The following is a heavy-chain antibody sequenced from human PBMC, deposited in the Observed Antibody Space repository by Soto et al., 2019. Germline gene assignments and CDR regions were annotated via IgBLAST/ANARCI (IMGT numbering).Heavy chain of an antibody. CDR2: IYYSGST. CDR3: ARHMGIVVVPAAMYPDY. J-gene: IGHJ4*02. V-gene: IGHV4-39*01. Sequence: QLQLQESGPGLVKPSETLSLTCTVSGGSISSSSYYWGWIRQPPGKGLEWIGSIYYSGSTYYNPSLKSRVTISVDTSKNQFSLKLSSVTAADTAVYYCARHMGIVVVPAAMYPDYWGQGTLVTVSS. CDR1: GGSISSSSYY. D-gene: IGHD2-2*01.